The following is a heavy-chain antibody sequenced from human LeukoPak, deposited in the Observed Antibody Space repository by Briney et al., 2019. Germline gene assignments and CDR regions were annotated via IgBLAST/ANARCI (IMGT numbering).Heavy chain of an antibody. CDR2: ITTGSSYK. D-gene: IGHD1-1*01. J-gene: IGHJ6*03. CDR3: ARVEATTARSYYYYYMDV. Sequence: GGSLRLSCSASGFSFTSYAMNWVRQAPGKGLEWVSSITTGSSYKYYADSVRGRFSVSRDNAKNSLSLEMSSLRAEDTAVYYCARVEATTARSYYYYYMDVWGKGTTVTVSS. CDR1: GFSFTSYA. V-gene: IGHV3-21*06.